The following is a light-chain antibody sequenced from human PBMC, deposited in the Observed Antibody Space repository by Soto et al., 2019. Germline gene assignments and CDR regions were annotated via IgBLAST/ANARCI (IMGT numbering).Light chain of an antibody. Sequence: EIALTQSPATLSLSPGETATLSCRASQNVDKFLAWYQQRPGQPPRLLIFGSSNRATGVPVRFSGSGSGTVFTLTIGSLEPEDSAVYYCQQRKNWPPITFGQGTRLEIK. CDR2: GSS. CDR3: QQRKNWPPIT. V-gene: IGKV3-11*01. CDR1: QNVDKF. J-gene: IGKJ5*01.